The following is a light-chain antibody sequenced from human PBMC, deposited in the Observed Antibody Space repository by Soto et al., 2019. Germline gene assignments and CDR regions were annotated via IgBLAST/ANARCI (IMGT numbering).Light chain of an antibody. CDR2: KAN. J-gene: IGLJ2*01. CDR3: QSYDRNNVV. V-gene: IGLV6-57*04. CDR1: SGSIASNY. Sequence: NFMLTQPLSVSESPGKTVIISCTRSSGSIASNYVQWHQQRPGSAPTTVIYKANQRPSGVPDRFSGSIDSSSNSASLTISGLQTEDEGDYYCQSYDRNNVVFGGGTKLTVL.